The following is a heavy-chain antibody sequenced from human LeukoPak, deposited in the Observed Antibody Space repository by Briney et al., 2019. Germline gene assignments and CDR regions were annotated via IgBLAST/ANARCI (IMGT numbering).Heavy chain of an antibody. CDR3: ARGNLDYGDLEYFQH. D-gene: IGHD4-17*01. V-gene: IGHV3-66*01. Sequence: GGSLRLSCAASGFTVSSNYMSWVRQAPGKGLEWVSVIYSGGSTYYADSVKGRFTISRDSSKNTLYLQMNSLRAEDTAVYYCARGNLDYGDLEYFQHWGQGTLVTVSS. CDR2: IYSGGST. CDR1: GFTVSSNY. J-gene: IGHJ1*01.